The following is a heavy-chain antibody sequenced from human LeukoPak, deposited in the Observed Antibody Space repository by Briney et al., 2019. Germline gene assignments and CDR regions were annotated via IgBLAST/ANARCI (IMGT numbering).Heavy chain of an antibody. J-gene: IGHJ5*02. CDR3: ASDLWFGA. Sequence: SETLSPTCTVSGGSISSHYWSSIRQPPGKGLEWIGYVYYSGSTNYNPSLKSRVTISVDTSKNQFSLKLSSVTAADTAVYYCASDLWFGAWGQGTLVTVSS. CDR1: GGSISSHY. V-gene: IGHV4-59*11. CDR2: VYYSGST.